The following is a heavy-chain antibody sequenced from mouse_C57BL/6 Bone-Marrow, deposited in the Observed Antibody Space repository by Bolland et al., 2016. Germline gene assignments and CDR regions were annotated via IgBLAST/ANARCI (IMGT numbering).Heavy chain of an antibody. D-gene: IGHD1-1*01. J-gene: IGHJ3*01. CDR3: ARPGHYYSSSYGFAY. V-gene: IGHV4-1*01. Sequence: YAPSLKDKFIISRDNAKNTLYLQMSKVRSEDTALYYCARPGHYYSSSYGFAYWGQGTLV.